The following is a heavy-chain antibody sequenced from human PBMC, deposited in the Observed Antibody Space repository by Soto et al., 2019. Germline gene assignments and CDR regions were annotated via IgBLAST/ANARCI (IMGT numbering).Heavy chain of an antibody. Sequence: EVQLLESGGGFVQPGGSLRLSCAAAGFTFTDYAMTWVRQAPGKGLDWVSSISGSGGSTYYTDSVKGRFTISRDNSKDTLYLQMHSPRAEDTAVYYCAKDRGGVLAPSYFDNWGQGTLVTVSS. CDR3: AKDRGGVLAPSYFDN. CDR2: ISGSGGST. V-gene: IGHV3-23*01. D-gene: IGHD2-8*01. J-gene: IGHJ4*02. CDR1: GFTFTDYA.